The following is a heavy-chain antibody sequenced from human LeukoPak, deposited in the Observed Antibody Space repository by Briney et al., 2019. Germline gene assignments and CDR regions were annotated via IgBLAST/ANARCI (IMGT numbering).Heavy chain of an antibody. D-gene: IGHD4-17*01. CDR3: ARVPTVTFFDY. CDR1: GGSISSGSYY. Sequence: NASETLSLTCTVSGGSISSGSYYWSWIRQPAGKGLEWIGRIYTSGSTNYNPSLKSRVTISVDTSKNQFSLKLSSVTAVDTAVYYCARVPTVTFFDYWGQGTLVTVSS. J-gene: IGHJ4*02. CDR2: IYTSGST. V-gene: IGHV4-61*02.